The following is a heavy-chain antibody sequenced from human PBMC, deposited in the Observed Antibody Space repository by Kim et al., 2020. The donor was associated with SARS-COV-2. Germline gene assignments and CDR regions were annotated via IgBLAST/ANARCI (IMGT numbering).Heavy chain of an antibody. CDR3: TRHMECGGDCPYYFDY. Sequence: GGSLRLSCAASGFTFSGSAMHWVRQASGKGLEWVGRIRSKANSYATAYAASVKGRFTISRDDSKNTAYLQMNSLKTEDTAVYYCTRHMECGGDCPYYFDYGGQGTLVTVSS. CDR1: GFTFSGSA. D-gene: IGHD2-21*02. V-gene: IGHV3-73*01. J-gene: IGHJ4*02. CDR2: IRSKANSYAT.